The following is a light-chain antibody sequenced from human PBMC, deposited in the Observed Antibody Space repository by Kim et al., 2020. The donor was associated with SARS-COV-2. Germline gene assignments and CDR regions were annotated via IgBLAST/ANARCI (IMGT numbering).Light chain of an antibody. CDR3: QHFDNAVWT. V-gene: IGKV3-20*01. J-gene: IGKJ1*01. CDR2: GAS. Sequence: APGERGTLSCSIRRSVNATSVGWCQQKPGQAPRALIYGASTRATGIPDRFSGSGSGTEFTLTITRLEPEDFALYFCQHFDNAVWTFGQGTKVDIK. CDR1: RSVNATS.